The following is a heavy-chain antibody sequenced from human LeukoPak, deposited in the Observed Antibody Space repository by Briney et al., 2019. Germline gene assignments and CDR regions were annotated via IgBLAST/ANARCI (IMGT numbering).Heavy chain of an antibody. CDR1: GYTFTSYD. CDR3: ASNRPKSSGYSLFDY. V-gene: IGHV1-8*01. D-gene: IGHD3-22*01. Sequence: ASVKVSCKASGYTFTSYDINWVRQATGQGLEWMGWMNPNSGNTGYAQKFQGRVTMTRNTSISTAYMELSSLRSEDTAVYYCASNRPKSSGYSLFDYWGQGTLVPVSS. J-gene: IGHJ4*02. CDR2: MNPNSGNT.